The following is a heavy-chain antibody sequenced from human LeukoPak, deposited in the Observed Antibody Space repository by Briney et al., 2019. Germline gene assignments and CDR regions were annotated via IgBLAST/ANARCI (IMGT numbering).Heavy chain of an antibody. D-gene: IGHD6-6*01. CDR3: ARTSSSAAYYYYMDV. J-gene: IGHJ6*03. CDR2: IYYSGST. CDR1: GGSISSYY. V-gene: IGHV4-59*01. Sequence: SETLSLTCTVSGGSISSYYWSWIRQPPGKGLEWIGYIYYSGSTNYNPSLKSRVTISVDTSKDQFSLKLSSVTAADTAVYYCARTSSSAAYYYYMDVWGKGTTVTVSS.